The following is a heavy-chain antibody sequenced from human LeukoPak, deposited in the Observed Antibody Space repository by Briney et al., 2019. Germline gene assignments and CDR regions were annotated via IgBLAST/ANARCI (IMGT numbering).Heavy chain of an antibody. CDR1: GGTFSSYA. CDR3: ARDIWGSEDSGSYEQVRYFDY. J-gene: IGHJ4*02. Sequence: GASVKVSCKASGGTFSSYATSWVRQAPGQGLEWMGRIIPILGIANYAQKFQGRVTITADKSTSTAYMELSSLRSEDAAVYYCARDIWGSEDSGSYEQVRYFDYWGQGTPVTVSS. D-gene: IGHD1-26*01. V-gene: IGHV1-69*04. CDR2: IIPILGIA.